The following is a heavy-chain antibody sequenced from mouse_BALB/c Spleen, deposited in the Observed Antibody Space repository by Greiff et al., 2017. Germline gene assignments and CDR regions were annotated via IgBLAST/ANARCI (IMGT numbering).Heavy chain of an antibody. D-gene: IGHD2-12*01. J-gene: IGHJ3*01. Sequence: VQRVESGPGLVQPSQSLSITCTVSGFSLTSYGVHWVRQSPGKGLEWLGVIWSGGSTDYNAAFISRLSISKDNSKSQVFFKMNSLQANDTAIYYCARTHDGGWFAYWGQGTLVTVSA. CDR1: GFSLTSYG. CDR3: ARTHDGGWFAY. CDR2: IWSGGST. V-gene: IGHV2-2*02.